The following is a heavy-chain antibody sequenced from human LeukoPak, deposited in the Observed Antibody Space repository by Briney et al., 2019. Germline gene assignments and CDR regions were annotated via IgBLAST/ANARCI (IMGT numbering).Heavy chain of an antibody. J-gene: IGHJ6*02. D-gene: IGHD3-10*01. CDR2: INPNSGGT. V-gene: IGHV1-2*02. Sequence: ASVKVPCKASGYTFTGYYMHWVRQAPGQGLEWMGWINPNSGGTNYAQKFQGRVTMTRDTSISTAYMELSRLRSDDTAVYYCARGPYGSGSYYGMDVWGQGTTVTVSS. CDR3: ARGPYGSGSYYGMDV. CDR1: GYTFTGYY.